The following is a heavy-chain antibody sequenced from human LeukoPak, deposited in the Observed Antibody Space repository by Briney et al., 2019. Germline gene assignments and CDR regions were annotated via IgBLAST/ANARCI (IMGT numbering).Heavy chain of an antibody. Sequence: SVKVSCKASGGTFISYTISWVRQAPGQGLEWMGRIIPILGIANYAQKFQGRVTITADKSTSTAYMELSSLRSEDTAVYYCARDISQIWYFDYWGQGTLVTVSS. J-gene: IGHJ4*02. CDR1: GGTFISYT. CDR3: ARDISQIWYFDY. V-gene: IGHV1-69*04. D-gene: IGHD5-18*01. CDR2: IIPILGIA.